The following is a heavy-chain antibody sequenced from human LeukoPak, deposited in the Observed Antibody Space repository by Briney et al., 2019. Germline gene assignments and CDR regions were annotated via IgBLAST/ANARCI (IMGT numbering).Heavy chain of an antibody. V-gene: IGHV3-33*01. Sequence: GGSLRFSCAASGFTFSSYGMHWVRQAPGKGLEWVAVIWYDGSNKYYADSVKGRFTISRDNSKNTLYLQMNSLRAEDTAVYYCARDSKWLVPLYGMDVWGQGTTVTVSS. CDR3: ARDSKWLVPLYGMDV. CDR1: GFTFSSYG. J-gene: IGHJ6*02. CDR2: IWYDGSNK. D-gene: IGHD6-19*01.